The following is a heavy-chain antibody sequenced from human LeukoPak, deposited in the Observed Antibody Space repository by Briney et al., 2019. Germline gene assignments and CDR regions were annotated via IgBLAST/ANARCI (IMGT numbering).Heavy chain of an antibody. J-gene: IGHJ4*02. CDR3: ARDRYDRSGYYDY. Sequence: GGSLRLSCAASGFSFSTYSMNWVRQAPGKGLEWVSSISSSSSYIHYTDSVKGRFTISRDNTKKSLYLQMNSLRAEDTAVYYCARDRYDRSGYYDYWGQGTLVTVSS. CDR1: GFSFSTYS. V-gene: IGHV3-21*01. CDR2: ISSSSSYI. D-gene: IGHD3-22*01.